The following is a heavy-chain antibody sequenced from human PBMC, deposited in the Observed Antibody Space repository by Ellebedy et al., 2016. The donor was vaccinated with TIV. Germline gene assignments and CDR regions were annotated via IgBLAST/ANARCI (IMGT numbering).Heavy chain of an antibody. CDR2: FDPEHGTT. CDR1: GHTLMELS. Sequence: ASVKVSCKVSGHTLMELSMHWVRQAPGKGLEWVGGFDPEHGTTIYAQEFQGRVTMIEDTSTDTVYMELSSLRSEDTAIYYCAVVRIQIWFPNWFDPWGQGTLVTVSS. V-gene: IGHV1-24*01. J-gene: IGHJ5*02. D-gene: IGHD5-18*01. CDR3: AVVRIQIWFPNWFDP.